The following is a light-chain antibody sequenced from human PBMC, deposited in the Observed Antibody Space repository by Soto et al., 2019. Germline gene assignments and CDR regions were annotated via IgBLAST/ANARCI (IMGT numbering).Light chain of an antibody. Sequence: DIQMTQSPSSLSASIGDTVTIACRASQSVSVYLSWYRQNPGMAPKLLIYKVSSLQGGVPSRFSGRGLGTNFNLTINSLQGEDSAIYYCHQTYSAPWTFGQGTKVEIK. V-gene: IGKV1-39*01. CDR3: HQTYSAPWT. J-gene: IGKJ1*01. CDR2: KVS. CDR1: QSVSVY.